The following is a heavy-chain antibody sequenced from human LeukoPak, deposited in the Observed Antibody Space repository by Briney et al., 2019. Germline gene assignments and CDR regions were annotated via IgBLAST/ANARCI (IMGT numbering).Heavy chain of an antibody. Sequence: SVKVSCKASGGTFSSYAISWVRQAPGQRLQWMGRIIPIFGTANYAQKFQGRVTITTDESTRTAYMELSSLRSEDTAVYYCARDGPSSSSWYVSTSKYYFDYWGQGTLVTVSS. V-gene: IGHV1-69*05. CDR2: IIPIFGTA. D-gene: IGHD6-13*01. CDR1: GGTFSSYA. CDR3: ARDGPSSSSWYVSTSKYYFDY. J-gene: IGHJ4*02.